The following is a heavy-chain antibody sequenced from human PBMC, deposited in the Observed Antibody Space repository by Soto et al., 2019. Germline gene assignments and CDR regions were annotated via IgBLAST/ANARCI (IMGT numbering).Heavy chain of an antibody. D-gene: IGHD3-10*01. Sequence: GGSLRLSCVASGFTFSDYYMSWIRQAPGKGLEWLSYITSNTGYTNYADSVKGRFTISRDNAKNSLYLQMNSLRAEDTAVYYCATTRRFGESSYWGQGTLVTVSS. CDR3: ATTRRFGESSY. CDR1: GFTFSDYY. J-gene: IGHJ4*02. V-gene: IGHV3-11*03. CDR2: ITSNTGYT.